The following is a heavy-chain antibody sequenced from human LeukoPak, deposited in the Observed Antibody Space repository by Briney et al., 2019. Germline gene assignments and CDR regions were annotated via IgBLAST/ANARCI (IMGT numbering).Heavy chain of an antibody. CDR3: ARGGTAAADY. J-gene: IGHJ4*02. CDR2: IYYSGST. V-gene: IGHV4-31*03. Sequence: SQTLSLTCTVSGGSISSGGYYWSWIRQHPGKGLEWIGYIYYSGSTYYNPSLKSRVTISADTSENQFSLKLSSVTAADTAVYYCARGGTAAADYWGQGTLVTVSS. D-gene: IGHD6-13*01. CDR1: GGSISSGGYY.